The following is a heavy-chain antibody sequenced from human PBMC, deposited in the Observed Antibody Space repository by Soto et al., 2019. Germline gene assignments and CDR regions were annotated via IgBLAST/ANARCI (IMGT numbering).Heavy chain of an antibody. J-gene: IGHJ6*03. CDR3: ARDLVVVPAAMREYYYYYMDV. CDR1: GGSISSGGYY. Sequence: SETLSLTCTVSGGSISSGGYYWSWIRKHTGKGLEWIGYIYYSGSTYYNPSLKSRVTISVDTSKNQFSLKLSSVTAADTAVYYCARDLVVVPAAMREYYYYYMDVWGKGTTVT. V-gene: IGHV4-31*03. D-gene: IGHD2-2*01. CDR2: IYYSGST.